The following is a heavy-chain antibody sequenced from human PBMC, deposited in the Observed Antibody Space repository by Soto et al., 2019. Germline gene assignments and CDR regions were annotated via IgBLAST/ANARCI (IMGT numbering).Heavy chain of an antibody. CDR3: ARGRVDGGELDL. J-gene: IGHJ4*02. CDR1: GLTFRTYG. Sequence: VQLVESGGGVVQPGRSLRLSCAASGLTFRTYGMYWVHQAPGKGLEWVAVIWYDASNKYYADSVKGRFTISRDNSENTLYLQMNSLRAEDTAVYYCARGRVDGGELDLWGQGTLVTVSS. V-gene: IGHV3-33*01. CDR2: IWYDASNK. D-gene: IGHD1-26*01.